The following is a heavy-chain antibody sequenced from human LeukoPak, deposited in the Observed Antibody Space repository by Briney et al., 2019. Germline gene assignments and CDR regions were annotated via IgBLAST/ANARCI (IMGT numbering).Heavy chain of an antibody. V-gene: IGHV1-18*01. CDR1: GYIFTELS. Sequence: ASVKVSCKVSGYIFTELSMHWVRQAPGQGLEWMGWISAYNGNTNYAQKLQGRVTMTTDTSTSTAYMELRSLRSDDTAVYYCARDLMFYYYDSSGPNAFDIWGQGTMVTVSS. CDR3: ARDLMFYYYDSSGPNAFDI. D-gene: IGHD3-22*01. CDR2: ISAYNGNT. J-gene: IGHJ3*02.